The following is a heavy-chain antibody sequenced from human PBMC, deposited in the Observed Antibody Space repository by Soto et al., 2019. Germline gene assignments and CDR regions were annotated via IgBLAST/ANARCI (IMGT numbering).Heavy chain of an antibody. Sequence: GASVKVSCKASGYTFTSYGISWVRQAPGQGLEWMGWISAYNGNTNYAQKLQGRVTMTTDTSTSTAYMELRSLRSDDTAVYYCARDRVRFLEWSPKTPDYWGQGTLVTVSS. D-gene: IGHD3-3*01. CDR2: ISAYNGNT. CDR3: ARDRVRFLEWSPKTPDY. J-gene: IGHJ4*02. CDR1: GYTFTSYG. V-gene: IGHV1-18*01.